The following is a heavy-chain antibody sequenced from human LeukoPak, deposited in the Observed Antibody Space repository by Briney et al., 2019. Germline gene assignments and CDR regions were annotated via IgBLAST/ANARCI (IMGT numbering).Heavy chain of an antibody. CDR2: ISSSGNTI. CDR1: GFTFSSYA. J-gene: IGHJ4*02. Sequence: GGSLRLSCAASGFTFSSYAMNWVRQAPGKGLEWVSYISSSGNTIYYADSVKGRFTISRDNSKNTLYLQMNSLRAEDTAVYYCARGPSGYHNTGGQGTLVTVSS. CDR3: ARGPSGYHNT. D-gene: IGHD5-12*01. V-gene: IGHV3-48*03.